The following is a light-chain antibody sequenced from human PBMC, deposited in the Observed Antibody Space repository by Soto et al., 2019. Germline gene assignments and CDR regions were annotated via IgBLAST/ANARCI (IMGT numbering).Light chain of an antibody. CDR2: DAS. Sequence: DIQMTQSPSTLSASVGDRVTITCRASQSIRSWLAWYQQKPGKAPKLLIYDASSLESGVPSRFSGSGSGTELTLTISSLQPDDFATYYCQQYNSYSPWTFGQGTKVEIK. V-gene: IGKV1-5*01. CDR3: QQYNSYSPWT. J-gene: IGKJ1*01. CDR1: QSIRSW.